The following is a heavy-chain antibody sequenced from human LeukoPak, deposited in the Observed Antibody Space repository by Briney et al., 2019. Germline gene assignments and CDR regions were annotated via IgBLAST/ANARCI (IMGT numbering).Heavy chain of an antibody. CDR3: ARGLAAAGDAFDI. Sequence: GGSLRLSCAASGFTVSSNYMSWVRQAPGKGLEWVSVIYSGGSTYYADSVKGRFTISRDNSKNTLYLQMNSLRAEDTAVYYCARGLAAAGDAFDIWGQGTMVTVSS. CDR2: IYSGGST. CDR1: GFTVSSNY. J-gene: IGHJ3*02. V-gene: IGHV3-53*01. D-gene: IGHD6-13*01.